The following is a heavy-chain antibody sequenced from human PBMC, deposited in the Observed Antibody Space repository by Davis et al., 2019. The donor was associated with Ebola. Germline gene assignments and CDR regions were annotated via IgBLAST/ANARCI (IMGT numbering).Heavy chain of an antibody. CDR2: ISSSSSYI. CDR3: ARGEDIVVVPAAIAHYYMDV. J-gene: IGHJ6*03. D-gene: IGHD2-2*02. Sequence: PGGSLRLSCAASGFTFSSYSMNWVRQAPGKGLEWVSSISSSSSYIYYADSVKGRFTISRDNSKNTLYLQMNSLRAEDTAVYYCARGEDIVVVPAAIAHYYMDVWGKGTTVTVSS. V-gene: IGHV3-21*01. CDR1: GFTFSSYS.